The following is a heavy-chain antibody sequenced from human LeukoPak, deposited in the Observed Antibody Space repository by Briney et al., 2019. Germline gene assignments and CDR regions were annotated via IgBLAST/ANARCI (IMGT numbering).Heavy chain of an antibody. CDR3: ARDLGRPDFDILTGYSYYFDY. D-gene: IGHD3-9*01. J-gene: IGHJ4*02. V-gene: IGHV3-33*01. CDR1: GFTFSGSG. CDR2: IWYGGSGK. Sequence: PGGSLRLSCAASGFTFSGSGMHWVRQAPGKGLEWVAVIWYGGSGKYYADSVKGRFTISRDNSKNSLWLQMNSLRADDTAVYYCARDLGRPDFDILTGYSYYFDYWGQGTLVTVSP.